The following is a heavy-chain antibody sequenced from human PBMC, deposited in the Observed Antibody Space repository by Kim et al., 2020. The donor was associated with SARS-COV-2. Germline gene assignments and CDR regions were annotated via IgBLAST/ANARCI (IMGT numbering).Heavy chain of an antibody. V-gene: IGHV3-48*03. Sequence: GGSLRLSCAASGFTFSSYEMNWVRQAPGKGLEWVSYISSSGSTIYYADSVKGRFTISRDNAKNSLYLQMNSLRAEDTAVYYCARSANPYSGYDFGVYWGQGTLVTVSS. CDR1: GFTFSSYE. D-gene: IGHD5-12*01. CDR2: ISSSGSTI. J-gene: IGHJ4*02. CDR3: ARSANPYSGYDFGVY.